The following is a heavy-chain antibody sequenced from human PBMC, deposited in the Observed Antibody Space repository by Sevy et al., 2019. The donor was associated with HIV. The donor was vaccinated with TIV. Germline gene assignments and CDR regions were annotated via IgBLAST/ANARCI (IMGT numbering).Heavy chain of an antibody. CDR1: EFTFSSHA. D-gene: IGHD3-3*02. CDR2: ISGSGENT. Sequence: GGSLRLSCTASEFTFSSHAVAWVRQAPGKGLEWNSAISGSGENTHYADSVKGRFTISRDNFKNTLYLQMNSLRAEDTALYYCARDGRGISAFDIWGQGTMVTVSS. CDR3: ARDGRGISAFDI. J-gene: IGHJ3*02. V-gene: IGHV3-23*01.